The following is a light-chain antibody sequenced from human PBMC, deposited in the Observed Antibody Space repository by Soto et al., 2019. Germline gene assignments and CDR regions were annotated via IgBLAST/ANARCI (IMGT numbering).Light chain of an antibody. J-gene: IGKJ1*01. V-gene: IGKV3-20*01. CDR3: QQYGSSPRT. CDR1: QSVRSDY. Sequence: EIVLTQSPGTLSLSPGERATLSCRASQSVRSDYLAWYQQKPGQPPRLHIYGASTRATGIPDRFTGSGSGTDFTLTISRLEPEDFAVYYCQQYGSSPRTFGQGTKVELK. CDR2: GAS.